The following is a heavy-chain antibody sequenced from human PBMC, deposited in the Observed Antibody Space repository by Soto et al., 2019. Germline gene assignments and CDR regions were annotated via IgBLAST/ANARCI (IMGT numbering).Heavy chain of an antibody. Sequence: TSETLSLTCAVSGGSISSGGYSWSWIRQPPGKGLEWIGYIYHSGSTYYNPSLKSRVTISVDRSKNQFSLKLSSVTAADTAVYYCARRHGTEKGYDSSGHNWFDPWGQGTLVTVSS. CDR2: IYHSGST. CDR1: GGSISSGGYS. D-gene: IGHD3-22*01. J-gene: IGHJ5*02. V-gene: IGHV4-30-2*01. CDR3: ARRHGTEKGYDSSGHNWFDP.